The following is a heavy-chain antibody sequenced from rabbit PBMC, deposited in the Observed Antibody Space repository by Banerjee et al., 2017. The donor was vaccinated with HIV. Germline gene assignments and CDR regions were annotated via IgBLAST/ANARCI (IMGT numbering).Heavy chain of an antibody. CDR3: ERAGYTGYGYDL. Sequence: QSLEESGGDLVKPGASLTLTCKASGIDFSSNYYMCWVRQAPGKGLEWIACIYAGSSGSTYYASWAKGRFTISKTSSTTVTLQMTSLTAADTATYFCERAGYTGYGYDLWGPGTLVTVS. CDR2: IYAGSSGST. V-gene: IGHV1S40*01. D-gene: IGHD6-1*01. CDR1: GIDFSSNYY. J-gene: IGHJ4*01.